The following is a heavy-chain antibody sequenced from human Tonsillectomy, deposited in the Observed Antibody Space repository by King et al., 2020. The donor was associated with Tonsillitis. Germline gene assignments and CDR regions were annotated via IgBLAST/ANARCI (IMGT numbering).Heavy chain of an antibody. CDR3: ARDLAGYSSSYFDY. J-gene: IGHJ4*02. V-gene: IGHV4-61*02. CDR2: IYASGST. D-gene: IGHD6-13*01. Sequence: QLQESGPGLVKPSQTLSLTCTVSGGSISSGSYYWSWIRQPAGKGLEWIGRIYASGSTNYNPSLKSRVTISVDTSKNQFSLKLSSVTAADTAVYYCARDLAGYSSSYFDYWGQGTLVTVSS. CDR1: GGSISSGSYY.